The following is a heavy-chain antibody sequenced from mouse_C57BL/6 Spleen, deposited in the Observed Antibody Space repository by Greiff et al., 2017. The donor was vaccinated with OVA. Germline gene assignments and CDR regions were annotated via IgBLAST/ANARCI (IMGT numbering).Heavy chain of an antibody. CDR1: GYAFSSYW. Sequence: VQLVESGAELVKPGASVKISCKASGYAFSSYWMNWVKQRPGKGLEWIGQIYPGDGDTNYNGKFKGKATLTADKSSSTAYMQLSSLTSEDSAVYFCARRYGSSYVDWYFDVWGTGTTVTVSS. D-gene: IGHD1-1*01. CDR2: IYPGDGDT. CDR3: ARRYGSSYVDWYFDV. J-gene: IGHJ1*03. V-gene: IGHV1-80*01.